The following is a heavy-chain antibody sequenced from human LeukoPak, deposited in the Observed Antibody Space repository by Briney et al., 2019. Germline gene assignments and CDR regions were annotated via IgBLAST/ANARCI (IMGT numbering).Heavy chain of an antibody. Sequence: PGGSLRLSCAASGFTFSSYSMNWVRQAPGKGLEWVSSISSSSSYIYYADSVKGRFTISRDNAKNSLYLQMNSLRAEDTAVYYCARPMRGDYGDLSTYWYFDLWGRGTLVTVSS. D-gene: IGHD4-17*01. CDR3: ARPMRGDYGDLSTYWYFDL. V-gene: IGHV3-21*01. J-gene: IGHJ2*01. CDR1: GFTFSSYS. CDR2: ISSSSSYI.